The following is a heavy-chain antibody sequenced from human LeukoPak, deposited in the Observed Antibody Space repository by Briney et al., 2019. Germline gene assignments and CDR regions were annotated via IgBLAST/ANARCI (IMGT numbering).Heavy chain of an antibody. V-gene: IGHV3-66*02. J-gene: IGHJ3*02. CDR1: GFTVSSNY. D-gene: IGHD3-22*01. Sequence: GGSLRLSCAASGFTVSSNYMSWVRQAPGKGLEWVSVIYSGGSTYYADSVKGRFTISRDNSKNTLYLQMNSLRAEDTAVYYCARASMIVVVNDAFDIWGQGTMVTVSS. CDR3: ARASMIVVVNDAFDI. CDR2: IYSGGST.